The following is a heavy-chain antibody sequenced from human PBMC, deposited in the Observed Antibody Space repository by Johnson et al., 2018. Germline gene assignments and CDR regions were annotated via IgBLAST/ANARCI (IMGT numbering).Heavy chain of an antibody. V-gene: IGHV3-74*01. CDR2: INSDGSST. CDR3: SRYKCYYYYGMDV. D-gene: IGHD1-14*01. CDR1: GFTFSNCW. J-gene: IGHJ6*02. Sequence: VQLQESGGGLVQPGGYPRLSCAASGFTFSNCWRPWVRQAPGKGLVWVSRINSDGSSTSYADTVKGRFTISRDNAKNSLYLQRNSLRAEDTAVYYCSRYKCYYYYGMDVWGQGTTVTVSS.